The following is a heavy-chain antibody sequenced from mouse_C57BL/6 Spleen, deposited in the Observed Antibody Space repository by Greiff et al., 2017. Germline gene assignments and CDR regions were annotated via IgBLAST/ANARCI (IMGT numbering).Heavy chain of an antibody. CDR3: ARRDYAWFAY. J-gene: IGHJ3*01. D-gene: IGHD2-4*01. V-gene: IGHV1-80*01. CDR1: GYAFSSYW. CDR2: IYPGDGDT. Sequence: VKLMESGAELVKPGASVKISCTASGYAFSSYWMNWVKQRPGKGLEWIGQIYPGDGDTNYNGKFKRKATLTADKSSSTAYMQLSSLTSEDSAVYFCARRDYAWFAYWGQGTLVTVSA.